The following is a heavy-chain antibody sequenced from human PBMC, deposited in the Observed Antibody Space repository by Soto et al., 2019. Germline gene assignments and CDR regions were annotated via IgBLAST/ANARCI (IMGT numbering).Heavy chain of an antibody. Sequence: SETLSLTCTVSGGSISSYYWSWIRQPPGKGLEWIGYIYYSGSTNYNPSLKSRVTISVDTSKNQFSLKLSSVTAADTAVYYCASNYAYAQGLDPWGQGTLVTVSS. CDR3: ASNYAYAQGLDP. D-gene: IGHD2-2*01. V-gene: IGHV4-59*01. CDR2: IYYSGST. CDR1: GGSISSYY. J-gene: IGHJ5*02.